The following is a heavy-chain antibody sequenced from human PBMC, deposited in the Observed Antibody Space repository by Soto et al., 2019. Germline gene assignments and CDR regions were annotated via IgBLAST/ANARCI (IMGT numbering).Heavy chain of an antibody. CDR3: AHIPNYYQYDWFDP. J-gene: IGHJ5*02. Sequence: QITLKESGPTLVKPTQTLTLTCTFSGFSLTTRGVGVGWIRQPPGKALECLALIYWVDDKRYSPSLQSRLSITKETSKTQVVLTMTNVDPVDTATYYCAHIPNYYQYDWFDPWGQGTLVSVSS. CDR2: IYWVDDK. D-gene: IGHD3-16*01. V-gene: IGHV2-5*02. CDR1: GFSLTTRGVG.